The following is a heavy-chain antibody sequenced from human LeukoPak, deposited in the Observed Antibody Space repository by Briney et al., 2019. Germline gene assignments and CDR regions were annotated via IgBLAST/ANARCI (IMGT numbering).Heavy chain of an antibody. CDR3: ALMLEGYFDY. V-gene: IGHV4-39*01. Sequence: SETLSLTCTVSGGSIRSYYWGWIRQSPGKGLEWIGSIYYSGTTYYNPSLKSRVTIFVDTSKNQFSLKLSSVTAADTAVYYCALMLEGYFDYWGQGTLVTVSS. D-gene: IGHD3-16*01. CDR2: IYYSGTT. CDR1: GGSIRSYY. J-gene: IGHJ4*02.